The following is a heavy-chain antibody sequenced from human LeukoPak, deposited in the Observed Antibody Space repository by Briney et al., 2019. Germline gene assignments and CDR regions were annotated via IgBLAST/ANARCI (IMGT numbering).Heavy chain of an antibody. Sequence: AETLTLTCTVSGGSISSYYGLWIRQPAGKGLEWIGCIYTSETNNCNPSLTSRVTMSVDTFKNQFSLKLSAVTAADTAVYYCARTTRTAFDIWGQGTMVTVSS. V-gene: IGHV4-4*07. CDR3: ARTTRTAFDI. J-gene: IGHJ3*02. CDR2: IYTSETN. D-gene: IGHD1-14*01. CDR1: GGSISSYY.